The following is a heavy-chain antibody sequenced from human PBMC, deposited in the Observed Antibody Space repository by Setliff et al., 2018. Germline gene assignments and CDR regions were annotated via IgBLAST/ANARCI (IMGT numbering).Heavy chain of an antibody. CDR1: GVAFSSYA. V-gene: IGHV1-69*11. Sequence: SVKVSCKASGVAFSSYALTWVRQAPGQGLEWMGRIIPVIDTTDYAENFQGRVTFAADESTKTAYMDLRSLRSEDTAIYYCARGRDGYNANAYEIWGQGTMVTVSS. CDR2: IIPVIDTT. CDR3: ARGRDGYNANAYEI. J-gene: IGHJ3*02. D-gene: IGHD5-12*01.